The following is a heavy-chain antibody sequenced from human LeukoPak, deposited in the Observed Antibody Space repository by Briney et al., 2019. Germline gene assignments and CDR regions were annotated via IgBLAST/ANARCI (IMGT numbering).Heavy chain of an antibody. Sequence: GGSLRLSCAAPGFTVSSNYMSWVRQAPGKGLEWVSVIYSGGSTYYADSVKGRFTISRDNSKNTLYLQMNSLRAEDTAVYYCARDDYNYYFDYWGQGTLVTVSS. V-gene: IGHV3-66*02. CDR3: ARDDYNYYFDY. CDR1: GFTVSSNY. D-gene: IGHD5-24*01. CDR2: IYSGGST. J-gene: IGHJ4*02.